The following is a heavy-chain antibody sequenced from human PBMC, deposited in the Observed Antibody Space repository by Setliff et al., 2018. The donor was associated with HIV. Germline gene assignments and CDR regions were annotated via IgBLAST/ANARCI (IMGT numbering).Heavy chain of an antibody. D-gene: IGHD6-19*01. J-gene: IGHJ4*02. CDR3: ARDHWVAGLDY. Sequence: GGSLRLSCAASGFTFNYFWMSGVRQAPGKGLEWVANIKQDGSEKNFVDSVKGRFTISRDTAKNSLYLQMNSLRVEDTAVYYCARDHWVAGLDYWGQGTLVTVSS. V-gene: IGHV3-7*01. CDR1: GFTFNYFW. CDR2: IKQDGSEK.